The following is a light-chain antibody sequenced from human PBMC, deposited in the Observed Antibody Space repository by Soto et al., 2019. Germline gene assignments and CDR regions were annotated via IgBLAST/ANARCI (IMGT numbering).Light chain of an antibody. CDR2: DAS. Sequence: DLQMTQSPSSLSASVGDRVTITCQASQDISNYLNWYQQKPGKAPKLLIYDASNLETGVPSRFSGSGSGTDFTFTISNLQPEDIATYYCQQYDNLPLTFGGGTKVEIK. V-gene: IGKV1-33*01. CDR1: QDISNY. J-gene: IGKJ4*01. CDR3: QQYDNLPLT.